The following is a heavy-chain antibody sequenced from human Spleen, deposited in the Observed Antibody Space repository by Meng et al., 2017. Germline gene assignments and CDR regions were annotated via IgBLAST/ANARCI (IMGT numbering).Heavy chain of an antibody. V-gene: IGHV4-38-2*02. CDR1: GYSISSGYY. Sequence: SETLSLTCTVSGYSISSGYYWGWIRQPPGKGLEWIGSMYHSGSTNYNPSLKSRVTISVDTSKNQFSLKLSSVTAADTAVYYCARSRITMIVVVMNWGQGTLVTVSS. CDR2: MYHSGST. CDR3: ARSRITMIVVVMN. J-gene: IGHJ4*02. D-gene: IGHD3-22*01.